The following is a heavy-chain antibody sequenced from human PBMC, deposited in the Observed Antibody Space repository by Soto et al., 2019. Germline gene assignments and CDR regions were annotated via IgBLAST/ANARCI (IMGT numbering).Heavy chain of an antibody. Sequence: SGPTLVNPTQTLTLTCTLSGFSLSTSGVGVGWIRQPPGEALEWLALIYWDDYKHFSPSLESRLTITKDTSKNQVVLTMTNMDPVDTATYYCVHKGGGDRILDYWGQGTLVTVSS. J-gene: IGHJ4*02. V-gene: IGHV2-5*02. CDR3: VHKGGGDRILDY. D-gene: IGHD3-16*01. CDR1: GFSLSTSGVG. CDR2: IYWDDYK.